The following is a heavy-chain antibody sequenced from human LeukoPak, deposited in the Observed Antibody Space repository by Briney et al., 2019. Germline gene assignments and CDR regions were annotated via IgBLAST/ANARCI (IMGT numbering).Heavy chain of an antibody. CDR2: IIPILGIA. Sequence: SVKVSCKASGGTFSSYAISWVRRAPGQGLEWMGRIIPILGIANYAQKFQGRVTITADKSTSTAYMELSSLRSEDTAVYYRARDHPRSRSTVVTPESAFDIWGQGTMVTVSS. CDR1: GGTFSSYA. D-gene: IGHD4-23*01. CDR3: ARDHPRSRSTVVTPESAFDI. V-gene: IGHV1-69*04. J-gene: IGHJ3*02.